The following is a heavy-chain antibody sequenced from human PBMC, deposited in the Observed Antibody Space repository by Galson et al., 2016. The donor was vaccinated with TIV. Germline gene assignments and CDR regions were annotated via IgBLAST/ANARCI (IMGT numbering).Heavy chain of an antibody. CDR1: GYSFTAYP. J-gene: IGHJ4*02. Sequence: SVKVSCKASGYSFTAYPIHWVRQVPGHSPEWMGWISTSNGNPKYSQNFQGIVTITRDASATTAYMELSSLRSEDTAVYYCARERGGGGYFDFWGQGTLVTVSS. D-gene: IGHD3-16*01. V-gene: IGHV1-3*04. CDR2: ISTSNGNP. CDR3: ARERGGGGYFDF.